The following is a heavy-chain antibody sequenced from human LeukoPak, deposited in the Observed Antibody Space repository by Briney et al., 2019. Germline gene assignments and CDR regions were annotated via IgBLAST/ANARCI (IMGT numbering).Heavy chain of an antibody. CDR2: INAGNVNT. J-gene: IGHJ4*02. CDR3: ATSAGLRYFDWGFDY. D-gene: IGHD3-9*01. V-gene: IGHV1-3*01. Sequence: ASVKVSCKASGYTLTSYAMHWVRQAPGQRLEWMGWINAGNVNTKYSQKFQGRVTITRDTSASTAYMELSSLRSEDTAVYYCATSAGLRYFDWGFDYWGQGTLVTVSS. CDR1: GYTLTSYA.